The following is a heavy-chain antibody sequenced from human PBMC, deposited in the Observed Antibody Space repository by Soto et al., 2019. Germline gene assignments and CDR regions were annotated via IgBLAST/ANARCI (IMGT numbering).Heavy chain of an antibody. V-gene: IGHV2-26*01. J-gene: IGHJ5*02. CDR3: ARLVREFGIPNAWFDP. D-gene: IGHD3-10*01. CDR2: IFSNDDK. Sequence: QVTLKESGPVLVKPTEPLTLTCTVSGLSLSNARVGVSWIRQPPGKALEWLAHIFSNDDKSYSTSLKTRLTISKDTSKSQVVFTLTNMDPVDTATYYGARLVREFGIPNAWFDPWGQGTLISVSS. CDR1: GLSLSNARVG.